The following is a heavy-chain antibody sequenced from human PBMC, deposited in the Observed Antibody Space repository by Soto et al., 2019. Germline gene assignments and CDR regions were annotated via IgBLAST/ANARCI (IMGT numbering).Heavy chain of an antibody. Sequence: GGSLRLSCAASGFTFSSYAMSWVRQAPGKGLEWVSAISGSGGSTYYADSVKGRFTISRDNSKNTLYLQMNSLRAEDTAVYYCAKDLPRRGITMIAGSLAFDIWGQGTMVTVSS. CDR1: GFTFSSYA. V-gene: IGHV3-23*01. CDR2: ISGSGGST. CDR3: AKDLPRRGITMIAGSLAFDI. J-gene: IGHJ3*02. D-gene: IGHD3-22*01.